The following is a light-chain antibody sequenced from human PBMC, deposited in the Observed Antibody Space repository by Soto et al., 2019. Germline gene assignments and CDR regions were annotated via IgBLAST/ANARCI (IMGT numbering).Light chain of an antibody. CDR1: SRDVGGYNH. J-gene: IGLJ3*02. CDR3: NSYRRGSSFWV. Sequence: QSVLTQPASVSGSPGQSITISCTGTSRDVGGYNHVSWYQQHPGRAPKLMIYEVNNRPSGVSDRFSGSKSDNTASLTISGLQPEDEADYYCNSYRRGSSFWVFGGGTKLTVL. CDR2: EVN. V-gene: IGLV2-14*01.